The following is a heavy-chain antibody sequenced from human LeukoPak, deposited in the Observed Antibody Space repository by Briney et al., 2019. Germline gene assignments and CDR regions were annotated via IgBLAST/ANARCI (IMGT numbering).Heavy chain of an antibody. J-gene: IGHJ4*02. Sequence: GGSLRLSCAASGFTFSSYAMSWVRQAPGKGLEWVSAISGSGGSTYYADSVKGRFTISRDNSKNTLYLQMNSLRAEDTAVYYCTKARHMITFGGVIDWGQGALVTVSS. CDR2: ISGSGGST. CDR1: GFTFSSYA. D-gene: IGHD3-16*02. V-gene: IGHV3-23*01. CDR3: TKARHMITFGGVID.